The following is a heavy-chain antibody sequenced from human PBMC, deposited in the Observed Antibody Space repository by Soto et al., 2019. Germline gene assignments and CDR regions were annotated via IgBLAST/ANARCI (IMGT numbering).Heavy chain of an antibody. J-gene: IGHJ4*02. CDR3: ARGDREYYYDSSGYFKNDY. CDR2: ISSSSSYI. Sequence: EVQLVESGGGLVKPGGSLRLSCAASGFTFSSYSMNWVRQAPGKGLEWVSSISSSSSYIYYADSVKGRFTISRDNAKNSLYLQINSLRAEDTAVYYCARGDREYYYDSSGYFKNDYWGQGTLVTVSS. CDR1: GFTFSSYS. V-gene: IGHV3-21*01. D-gene: IGHD3-22*01.